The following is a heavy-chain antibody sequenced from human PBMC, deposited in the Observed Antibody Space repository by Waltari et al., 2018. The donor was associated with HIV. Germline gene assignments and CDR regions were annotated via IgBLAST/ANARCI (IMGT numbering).Heavy chain of an antibody. Sequence: EVQLVESGGGLVQPGGSLRLSCAVSGFTVSSNYMSWVRQAPGKGLECVSVIYSGGSTYYADSVKGRFTISRDKSKNTLDLQMNILRAEDTAVYYCARVLGSSIDYWGQGTLVTVSS. CDR3: ARVLGSSIDY. CDR2: IYSGGST. V-gene: IGHV3-66*01. J-gene: IGHJ4*02. CDR1: GFTVSSNY.